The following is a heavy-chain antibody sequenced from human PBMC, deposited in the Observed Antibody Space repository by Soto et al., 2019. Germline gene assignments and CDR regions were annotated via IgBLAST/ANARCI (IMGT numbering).Heavy chain of an antibody. V-gene: IGHV3-13*01. CDR2: LSYAGDT. D-gene: IGHD3-10*01. J-gene: IGHJ6*03. Sequence: EVQLVESGGGLVQPGGSLRLSCAASGFTLSTYDMHWVRQATRKGLEWVAALSYAGDTYYPGSVKGRFTVSRESAKNSLYLQMNSLTAGDTAVYYCAKGPRSASGYYYMDVWGQGTTVTVSS. CDR1: GFTLSTYD. CDR3: AKGPRSASGYYYMDV.